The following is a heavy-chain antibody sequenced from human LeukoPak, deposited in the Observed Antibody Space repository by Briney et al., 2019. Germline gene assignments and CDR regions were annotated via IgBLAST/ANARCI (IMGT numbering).Heavy chain of an antibody. CDR2: ISGSGGST. Sequence: GGSLRLSCAASGFTFSSYAMSWVRQAPGKGLEWVSAISGSGGSTYYADSVNGRFTISRDNSKNTLYLQMNSLRAEDTAVYYCARVPIVVVTICWFDPWGQGTLVTVSS. D-gene: IGHD2-21*02. J-gene: IGHJ5*02. CDR1: GFTFSSYA. CDR3: ARVPIVVVTICWFDP. V-gene: IGHV3-23*01.